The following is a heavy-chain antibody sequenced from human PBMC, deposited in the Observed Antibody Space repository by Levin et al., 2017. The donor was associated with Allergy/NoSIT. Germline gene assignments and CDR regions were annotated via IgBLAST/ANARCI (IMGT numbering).Heavy chain of an antibody. CDR3: ARMSYFDGSGDYIGRNWFDP. V-gene: IGHV2-70*01. CDR2: IDWEDDK. J-gene: IGHJ5*02. CDR1: GFSLTTRGIC. D-gene: IGHD3-22*01. Sequence: SGPTLVKPTQTVTLTCTFSGFSLTTRGICVSWIRQSPGKALEWLALIDWEDDKYYTTSLKTRLTISKDTSKNQVVLTMTNMDPVDTATYFCARMSYFDGSGDYIGRNWFDPWGPGTLVTVSS.